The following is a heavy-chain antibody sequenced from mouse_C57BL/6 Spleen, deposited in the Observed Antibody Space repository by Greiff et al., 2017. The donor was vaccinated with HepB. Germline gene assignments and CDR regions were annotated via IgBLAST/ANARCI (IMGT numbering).Heavy chain of an antibody. J-gene: IGHJ1*03. Sequence: QVQLKQSGAELARPGASVKMSCKASGYTFTSYTMHWVKQRPGQGLEWIGYINPSSGYTNYNQKFKNKATLTADKSSSTAYMQLSSLTSEDSAVYYCAKGYYGSSYDWYFDVWGTGTTLTVSS. CDR3: AKGYYGSSYDWYFDV. CDR1: GYTFTSYT. D-gene: IGHD1-1*01. V-gene: IGHV1-4*01. CDR2: INPSSGYT.